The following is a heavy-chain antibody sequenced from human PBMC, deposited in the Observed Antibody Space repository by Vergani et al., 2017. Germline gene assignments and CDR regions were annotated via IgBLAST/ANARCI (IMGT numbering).Heavy chain of an antibody. CDR1: GDSVISTDYH. J-gene: IGHJ4*02. V-gene: IGHV4-39*01. CDR2: MDYSGST. D-gene: IGHD2-15*01. Sequence: QVQLQESGPGLVKPSETLFLTCTVSGDSVISTDYHWGWIRQPPGKGLEWIGSMDYSGSTSYNPSLESRISISFETPKNQFSLRLTSVTAADTAVYYCASKRXACRAAYCHSYDFWGPGTLVGVSS. CDR3: ASKRXACRAAYCHSYDF.